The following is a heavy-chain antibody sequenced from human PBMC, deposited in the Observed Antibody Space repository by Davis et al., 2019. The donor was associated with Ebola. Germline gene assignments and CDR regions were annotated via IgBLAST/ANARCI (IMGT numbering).Heavy chain of an antibody. V-gene: IGHV4-38-2*02. D-gene: IGHD5-18*01. J-gene: IGHJ6*02. CDR1: GYSISSGYY. Sequence: MPSETLSLTCTVSGYSISSGYYWGWIRQPPGKGLEWIGSIYHSGSTYYNPSLKSRVTISVDTSKNQFSLKLSSVTAADTAVYYCARVSSIQLSYYYGMDVWGQGTTVTVSS. CDR3: ARVSSIQLSYYYGMDV. CDR2: IYHSGST.